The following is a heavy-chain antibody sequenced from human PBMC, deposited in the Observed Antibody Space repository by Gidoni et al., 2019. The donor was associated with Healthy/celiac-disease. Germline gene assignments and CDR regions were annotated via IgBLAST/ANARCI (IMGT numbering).Heavy chain of an antibody. CDR3: AKRDVDIVAADYYYYYGMDV. Sequence: EVQLLESGGGLVQPGGSLRLSCAASGFTFSRYAMRWGRQAPGKGLAWGSAISGSGGSTYYADAVKGRFTISRDNSKNTLYLQMNSLRAEDTAVYYCAKRDVDIVAADYYYYYGMDVWGQGTTVTVSS. D-gene: IGHD5-12*01. V-gene: IGHV3-23*01. CDR1: GFTFSRYA. CDR2: ISGSGGST. J-gene: IGHJ6*02.